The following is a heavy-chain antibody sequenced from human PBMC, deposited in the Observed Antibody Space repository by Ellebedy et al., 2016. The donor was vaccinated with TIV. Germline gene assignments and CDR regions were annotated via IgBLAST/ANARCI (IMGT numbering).Heavy chain of an antibody. CDR1: GNSFTSYW. CDR2: IDPGNSYT. D-gene: IGHD2-15*01. CDR3: VRGPLGYCSGGSCSADY. V-gene: IGHV5-10-1*01. Sequence: GESLKISCQGSGNSFTSYWISWVRQMPGKGLEWMGWIDPGNSYTNYSPSFQGHVTISADKSINTAYLQWSSLKASDTAMYYCVRGPLGYCSGGSCSADYWGQGTLVTVSS. J-gene: IGHJ4*02.